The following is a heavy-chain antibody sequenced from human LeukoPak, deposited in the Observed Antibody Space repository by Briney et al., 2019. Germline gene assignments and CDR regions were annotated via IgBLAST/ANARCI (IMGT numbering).Heavy chain of an antibody. CDR1: VFTFSSYA. J-gene: IGHJ6*03. D-gene: IGHD6-13*01. Sequence: GGSLRLSCAASVFTFSSYAMHWVRQAPGKGLEYVSAISSNGGSTYYANSVKGRFTISRDNSKNTLYLQMGSLRAEDMAVYHCARAIAAAGTVGLNDYYYYMDVWGKGATVTVSS. CDR3: ARAIAAAGTVGLNDYYYYMDV. V-gene: IGHV3-64*01. CDR2: ISSNGGST.